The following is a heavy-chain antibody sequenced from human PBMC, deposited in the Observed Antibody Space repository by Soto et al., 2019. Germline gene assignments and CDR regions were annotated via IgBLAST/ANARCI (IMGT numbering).Heavy chain of an antibody. J-gene: IGHJ5*02. CDR2: ILYSGST. CDR3: ARPQTGKSNGSQFDP. V-gene: IGHV4-39*01. D-gene: IGHD6-19*01. Sequence: SETLSLTCTLSGGSISSGRYYWAWIRQPPGEGLEWIGSILYSGSTYYNPSLRSRVTISVDTSRNQFYLDLSSVTAADTAVYYCARPQTGKSNGSQFDPRGQGTLVTVSS. CDR1: GGSISSGRYY.